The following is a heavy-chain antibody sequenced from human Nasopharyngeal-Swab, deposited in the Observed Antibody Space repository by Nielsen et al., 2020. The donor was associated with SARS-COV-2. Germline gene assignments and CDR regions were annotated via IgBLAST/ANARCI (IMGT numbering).Heavy chain of an antibody. CDR2: INPNSGGT. J-gene: IGHJ3*02. D-gene: IGHD5-12*01. CDR1: GYTFTGYY. Sequence: ASVKVSCKASGYTFTGYYMHWVRQAPGQGLEWMGRINPNSGGTNYAQKFQGRVTMTRDTSISTAYMELSRLRPDDTVVYYCARWDVDVDAFDIWGQGTMVTVSS. V-gene: IGHV1-2*05. CDR3: ARWDVDVDAFDI.